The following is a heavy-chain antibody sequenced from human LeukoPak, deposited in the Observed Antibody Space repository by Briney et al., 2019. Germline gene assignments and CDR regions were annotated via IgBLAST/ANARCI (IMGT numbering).Heavy chain of an antibody. CDR3: ETTMSSSWSPYHFDY. CDR1: GFSFSSYA. D-gene: IGHD6-13*01. V-gene: IGHV3-23*01. J-gene: IGHJ4*02. CDR2: ISSSGGST. Sequence: GGSLRLSCAASGFSFSSYAMSWVRQAPGKGLEWVSGISSSGGSTYYADSVKGRFTISRDNSKNTLYLQMNSLRAEDTAVYYCETTMSSSWSPYHFDYWGQGTLVTVSS.